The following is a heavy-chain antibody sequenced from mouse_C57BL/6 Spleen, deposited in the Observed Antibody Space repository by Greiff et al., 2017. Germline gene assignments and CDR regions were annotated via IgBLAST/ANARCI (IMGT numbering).Heavy chain of an antibody. J-gene: IGHJ4*01. V-gene: IGHV1-66*01. D-gene: IGHD3-1*01. CDR2: IYPGSGNP. Sequence: VKLQQSGPELVKPGASVKISCKASGYSFTSYYIHWVKQRPGQGLEWIGWIYPGSGNPKYNEKFKGKATLTADTSSSTAYMQLSSLTSEDSAVYYGARWGTYYAMDYWGQGTSVTVSS. CDR1: GYSFTSYY. CDR3: ARWGTYYAMDY.